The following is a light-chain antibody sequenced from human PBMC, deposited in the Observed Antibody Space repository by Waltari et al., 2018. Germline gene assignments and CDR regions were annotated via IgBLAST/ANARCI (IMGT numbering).Light chain of an antibody. CDR1: SSDAGGYNY. CDR2: DLS. V-gene: IGLV2-14*01. Sequence: QSALTQPASVSGSPGQSITISCTGTSSDAGGYNYVSWYQQHPGKVPKLLIFDLSNRPSGVSNRFSGSKSGNTASLTISGLQAEDESDYYCCSFTSRSTWVFGGGTKLTVL. CDR3: CSFTSRSTWV. J-gene: IGLJ3*02.